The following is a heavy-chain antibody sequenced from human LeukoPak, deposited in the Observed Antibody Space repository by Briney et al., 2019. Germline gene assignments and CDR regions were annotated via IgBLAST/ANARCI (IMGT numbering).Heavy chain of an antibody. D-gene: IGHD6-13*01. Sequence: PGGPLRLSCAASGFTFEDYGMHWVRQAPGKGLEWVSLITGNGVSTYYADSVKGRFTISRDNSKNSLYLQMNSLRTEDTALYYCAKCVYSNIYYWFDPWGQGTLVSVSS. V-gene: IGHV3-43*02. CDR3: AKCVYSNIYYWFDP. CDR2: ITGNGVST. CDR1: GFTFEDYG. J-gene: IGHJ5*02.